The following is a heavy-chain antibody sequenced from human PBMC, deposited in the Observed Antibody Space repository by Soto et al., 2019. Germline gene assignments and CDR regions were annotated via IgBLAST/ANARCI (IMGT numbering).Heavy chain of an antibody. Sequence: EVQLLESGGRLVQPGGSLRLSCAASGFTFSSYAMSWVRQAPGKGLEWVSSISGSGGSTYYADSVKGRFTISRDNSKNTLYLQMNSLRAEDTAVYYCAKARYYDSTGYLYYFDYWGQGTLVTVSS. D-gene: IGHD3-22*01. CDR1: GFTFSSYA. CDR2: ISGSGGST. V-gene: IGHV3-23*01. J-gene: IGHJ4*02. CDR3: AKARYYDSTGYLYYFDY.